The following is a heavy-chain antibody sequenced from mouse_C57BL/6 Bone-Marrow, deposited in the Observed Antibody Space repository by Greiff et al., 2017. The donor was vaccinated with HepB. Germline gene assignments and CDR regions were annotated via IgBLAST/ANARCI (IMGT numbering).Heavy chain of an antibody. CDR2: IDPSDSYT. J-gene: IGHJ3*01. CDR3: ARNGDYYAWFAY. Sequence: QVQLQQPGAELVMPGASVKLSCTASGYTFTSYWMHWVKQRPGQGLEWIGEIDPSDSYTNYNQKFKGKSTLTVDKSSSTAYMQLSSLTSEDSAVYYCARNGDYYAWFAYWGQGTLVTVSA. CDR1: GYTFTSYW. D-gene: IGHD1-1*01. V-gene: IGHV1-69*01.